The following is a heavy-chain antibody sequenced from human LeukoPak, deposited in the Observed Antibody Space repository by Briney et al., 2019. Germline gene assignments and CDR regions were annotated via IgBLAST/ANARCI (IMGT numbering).Heavy chain of an antibody. V-gene: IGHV3-30*02. CDR2: IRYDGSNK. D-gene: IGHD2-21*01. J-gene: IGHJ4*02. CDR3: ARLPELPGFGDY. CDR1: GFTFCSYG. Sequence: PGGSLRLSCAASGFTFCSYGMHWVRQAPGKGLEWVAFIRYDGSNKYYADSVKGRFTISRDNSKNTLYLQMNSLRAEDTAVYYCARLPELPGFGDYWGPGTLVTVSS.